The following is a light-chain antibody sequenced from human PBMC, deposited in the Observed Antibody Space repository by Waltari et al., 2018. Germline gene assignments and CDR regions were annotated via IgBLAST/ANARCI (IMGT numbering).Light chain of an antibody. CDR1: SSDIGAGYL. Sequence: QSVLTQPPSVSGAPGQRVTISCTGSSSDIGAGYLVHWYQQLPGTAPKLLIYDNSNRPSGVPDRFAGSKSGSSASLAITGLQAEDEADDYCQSFDYRLDGSRVFGGGTKLTVL. V-gene: IGLV1-40*01. J-gene: IGLJ3*02. CDR3: QSFDYRLDGSRV. CDR2: DNS.